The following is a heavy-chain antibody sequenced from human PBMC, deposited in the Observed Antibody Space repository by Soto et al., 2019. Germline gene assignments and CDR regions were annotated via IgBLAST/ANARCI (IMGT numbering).Heavy chain of an antibody. CDR2: IIPIFGTA. Sequence: QVQLVQSGAEVKKPGSSVKVSCKASGGTFSSYAISWVRQAPGQGLEWMGGIIPIFGTANYAQKFQGRVXIXAXXSTSTAYMELSSLRSEDTAVYYCARAYEQWLPFDYWGQGTLVTVSS. D-gene: IGHD6-19*01. CDR3: ARAYEQWLPFDY. J-gene: IGHJ4*02. V-gene: IGHV1-69*12. CDR1: GGTFSSYA.